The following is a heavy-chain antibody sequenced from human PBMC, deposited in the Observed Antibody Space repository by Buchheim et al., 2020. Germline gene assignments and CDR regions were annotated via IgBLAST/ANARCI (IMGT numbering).Heavy chain of an antibody. Sequence: DVQLVESGGGLIQPGGSLRLSCAASTLTFSNSWMHWVRQAPGRGLEWVSYIYIIGSTTTYADSVKGRFTISRDNAKNTLYLQMDSLRAEDTAVYYCARDVSYSLAYWGQGTL. V-gene: IGHV3-74*03. CDR1: TLTFSNSW. D-gene: IGHD2-15*01. J-gene: IGHJ4*02. CDR3: ARDVSYSLAY. CDR2: IYIIGSTT.